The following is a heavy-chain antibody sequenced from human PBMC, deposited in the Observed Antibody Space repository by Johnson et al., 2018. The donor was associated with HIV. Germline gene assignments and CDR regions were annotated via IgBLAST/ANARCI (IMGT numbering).Heavy chain of an antibody. CDR2: IWYDGSNK. V-gene: IGHV3-33*01. Sequence: QVQLVESGGGVVQPGGSLRLSCAASGFTFSSYGMHWVRQAPGKGLEWVAVIWYDGSNKNYTESVKGRFTISRDNSKNTLYLQMNSLRAEDTALYYCARARYGDLLNLDAFDIWGQGTMVTVSS. CDR1: GFTFSSYG. D-gene: IGHD4-17*01. CDR3: ARARYGDLLNLDAFDI. J-gene: IGHJ3*02.